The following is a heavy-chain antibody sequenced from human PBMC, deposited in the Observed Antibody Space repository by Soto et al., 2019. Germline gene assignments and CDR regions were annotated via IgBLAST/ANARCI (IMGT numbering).Heavy chain of an antibody. V-gene: IGHV3-23*02. Sequence: EVQLLESGGDLVQPGGSLRLSCAASGFTFGTYAMSWVRRAPGKGLDWVSAISGNGSDTYLGDSVKGRFSISRDNSKNMLYLQMSSLRGEDTAIYYCARRAGTTGVVDFWGQGTRVFVSS. CDR2: ISGNGSDT. J-gene: IGHJ4*02. CDR3: ARRAGTTGVVDF. CDR1: GFTFGTYA. D-gene: IGHD1-7*01.